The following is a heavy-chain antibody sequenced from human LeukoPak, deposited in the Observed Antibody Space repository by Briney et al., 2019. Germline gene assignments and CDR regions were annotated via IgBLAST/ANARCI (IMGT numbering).Heavy chain of an antibody. V-gene: IGHV1-18*01. CDR2: ISAYNGNT. CDR1: GYTFTSYG. Sequence: ASVKVSCKASGYTFTSYGISWVRQAPGQGLEWMGWISAYNGNTNYAQKLQGRVTMTTDTSTSTAYMELRSLRSDDTTVYYCARGGGYYDSSGYYYEKDWGQGTLVTVSS. J-gene: IGHJ4*02. CDR3: ARGGGYYDSSGYYYEKD. D-gene: IGHD3-22*01.